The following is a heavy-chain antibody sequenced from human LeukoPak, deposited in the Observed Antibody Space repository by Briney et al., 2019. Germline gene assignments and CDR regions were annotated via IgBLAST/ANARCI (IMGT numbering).Heavy chain of an antibody. CDR2: ISGSGGST. J-gene: IGHJ4*02. Sequence: GGSLRLSCAASGFTFSSYAMSWVRQAPGKGLEWVSAISGSGGSTYYADSVKGRFTISRDNSKNTLYLQMNSLRAEDTAVYYCAKGPTPQAMITFGGVLDYWGQGTLVTVSS. CDR3: AKGPTPQAMITFGGVLDY. CDR1: GFTFSSYA. D-gene: IGHD3-16*01. V-gene: IGHV3-23*01.